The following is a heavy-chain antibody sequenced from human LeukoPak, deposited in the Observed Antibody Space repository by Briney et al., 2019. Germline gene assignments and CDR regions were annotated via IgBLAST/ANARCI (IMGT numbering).Heavy chain of an antibody. D-gene: IGHD3-22*01. CDR2: IYPGDSDT. CDR3: ARQCYYDSSGYYSPLSCFDY. CDR1: GYSFTSYW. V-gene: IGHV5-51*01. Sequence: GESLMISCKGSGYSFTSYWIGWVRQMPGKGLEWMGIIYPGDSDTRYSPSFQGQVTISADKSISTAYLQWSSLKASDTAMYYCARQCYYDSSGYYSPLSCFDYWGQGTLVTVSS. J-gene: IGHJ4*02.